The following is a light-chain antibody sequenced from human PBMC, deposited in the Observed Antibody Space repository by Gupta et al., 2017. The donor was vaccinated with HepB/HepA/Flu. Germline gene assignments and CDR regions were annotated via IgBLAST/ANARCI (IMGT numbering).Light chain of an antibody. CDR2: ESS. Sequence: QSVLTQPPSVSGAPGQRVTISCTGSSSHIGAGYDVHWYPQLPGTAHKLRMYESSNRPSGVPDRFSGSKSGTSAYLAITGLQAEDEADDYCQSYDDSLSGVIFGGGTKLTVL. V-gene: IGLV1-40*01. CDR3: QSYDDSLSGVI. CDR1: SSHIGAGYD. J-gene: IGLJ2*01.